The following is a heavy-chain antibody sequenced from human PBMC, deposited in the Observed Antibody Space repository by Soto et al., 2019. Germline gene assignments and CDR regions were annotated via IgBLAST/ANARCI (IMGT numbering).Heavy chain of an antibody. J-gene: IGHJ6*02. V-gene: IGHV4-61*01. D-gene: IGHD3-3*01. CDR3: ARDYRVSEIFGVVINYAIDV. CDR2: LPSSGST. CDR1: GGSVSSGTSY. Sequence: SQTLSLTCPVSGGSVSSGTSYWSWLRPAPGRGLEWRGYLPSSGSTTYNPPLKSRVTISVDTSKNPFSLKLSSVTAADRAVYYCARDYRVSEIFGVVINYAIDVWVQGTTV.